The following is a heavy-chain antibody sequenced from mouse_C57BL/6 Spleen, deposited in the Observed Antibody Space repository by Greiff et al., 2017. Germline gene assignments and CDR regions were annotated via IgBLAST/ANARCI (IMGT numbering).Heavy chain of an antibody. CDR1: GYTFTSYW. D-gene: IGHD2-4*01. CDR3: AREDDYSYAMDY. V-gene: IGHV1-64*01. J-gene: IGHJ4*01. Sequence: QVQLQQSGAELVKPGASVKLSCKASGYTFTSYWMHWVKQRPGQGLEWIGMIHPNSGSTNYNEKFKSKATLTVDKSSSTAYMQLSSLTSEDSAVYYCAREDDYSYAMDYWGQGTSVTVSS. CDR2: IHPNSGST.